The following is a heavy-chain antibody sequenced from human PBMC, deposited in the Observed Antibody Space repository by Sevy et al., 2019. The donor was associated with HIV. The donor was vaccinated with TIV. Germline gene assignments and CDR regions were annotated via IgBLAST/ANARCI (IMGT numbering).Heavy chain of an antibody. CDR1: GDSIIDHY. V-gene: IGHV4-59*11. CDR2: IHNRGRY. CDR3: ARDTSGYSSGWYPYYHYYGIDV. Sequence: SETLSLTCTVSGDSIIDHYWSWIRQPPGKGLEWIGYIHNRGRYNYNPSLKSRVTISGDVSKNQFSLKLSSVTAADTAVYYCARDTSGYSSGWYPYYHYYGIDVWGQGTTVTVSS. J-gene: IGHJ6*02. D-gene: IGHD6-19*01.